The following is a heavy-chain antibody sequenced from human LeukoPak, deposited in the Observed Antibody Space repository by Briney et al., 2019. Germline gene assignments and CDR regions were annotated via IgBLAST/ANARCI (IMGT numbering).Heavy chain of an antibody. CDR3: ARTEYYYDRSGYFFDY. Sequence: PSQTLSLTCTVSGDSISSGRYYWSWIRQHPGKGLEWIGYIYNSGSTYYNASLRSRITISADTSKNQFSLKLNSVTAADTAIYYCARTEYYYDRSGYFFDYWGQGTLVTVSS. D-gene: IGHD3-22*01. CDR1: GDSISSGRYY. V-gene: IGHV4-31*03. J-gene: IGHJ4*02. CDR2: IYNSGST.